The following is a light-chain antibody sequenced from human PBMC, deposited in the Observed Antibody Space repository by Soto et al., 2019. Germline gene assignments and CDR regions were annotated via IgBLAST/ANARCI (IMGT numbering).Light chain of an antibody. J-gene: IGKJ2*01. V-gene: IGKV2-28*01. Sequence: DIVMTQSPLSLSVTPGEPASISCRSSQSLLYTNGYTYLDWYVQKPGQSPQFLIYFVSNRASGVPDRFSGGGSGTDFTLKISRVEAEDVVVYYCMQALQTPYTFGQGTKLEIK. CDR2: FVS. CDR1: QSLLYTNGYTY. CDR3: MQALQTPYT.